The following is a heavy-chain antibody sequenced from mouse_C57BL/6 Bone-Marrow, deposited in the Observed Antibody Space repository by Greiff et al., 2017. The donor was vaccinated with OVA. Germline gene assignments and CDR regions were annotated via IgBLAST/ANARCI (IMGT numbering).Heavy chain of an antibody. V-gene: IGHV1-54*01. Sequence: VQLQQSGAELVRPGTSVKVSCKASGYAFTNYLIEWVKQRPGQGLEWIGVINPGSGGTNYNEKFKGKATLTADKSSSTAYMQLSSLTSEDSAVYFCARRDYGSMAYWGQGTLVTVSA. J-gene: IGHJ3*01. CDR2: INPGSGGT. CDR1: GYAFTNYL. D-gene: IGHD1-1*01. CDR3: ARRDYGSMAY.